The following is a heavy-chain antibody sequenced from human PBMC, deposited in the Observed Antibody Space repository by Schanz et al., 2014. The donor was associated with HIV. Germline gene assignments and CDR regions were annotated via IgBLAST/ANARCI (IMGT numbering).Heavy chain of an antibody. D-gene: IGHD3-10*01. CDR2: INYDGSNK. Sequence: VQLVESGGGLVQSGRSLRLSCAVSGFTFSSYGMHWVRQSPVKGLEWVAIINYDGSNKYYADSVKGRFTISRDDSMNTLHLQMNSLKTEDTAVYFCAREAYSGSRGLWNYYYYYGMDVWGQGTTVTVSS. J-gene: IGHJ6*02. V-gene: IGHV3-33*01. CDR1: GFTFSSYG. CDR3: AREAYSGSRGLWNYYYYYGMDV.